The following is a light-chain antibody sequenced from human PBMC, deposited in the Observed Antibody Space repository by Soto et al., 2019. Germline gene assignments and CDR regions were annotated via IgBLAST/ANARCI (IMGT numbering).Light chain of an antibody. V-gene: IGKV3-20*01. Sequence: EIVLTQSPGTLSLSPGERATLACRASQSINSNSLAWYQQKPGQGPRPLMYGESSRATGIPDRFSGSGYGKYFTIKISILEPEAFAVNYCQQYDNSPRTFGQGTKVEIK. J-gene: IGKJ1*01. CDR2: GES. CDR1: QSINSNS. CDR3: QQYDNSPRT.